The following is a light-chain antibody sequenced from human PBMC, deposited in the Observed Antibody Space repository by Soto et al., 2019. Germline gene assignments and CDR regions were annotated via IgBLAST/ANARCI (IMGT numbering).Light chain of an antibody. CDR2: DVS. V-gene: IGLV2-14*01. CDR1: SSAVGGYNY. Sequence: QSVVTQPAAGSGSPGQSITIPCTGTSSAVGGYNYVSWDQQHPGKAPKLMIYDVSNRPSGVSNRFSGSKSGNTASLTISGLQAEDEADYYCSSYTSSSLYVFGTGTKVTVL. J-gene: IGLJ1*01. CDR3: SSYTSSSLYV.